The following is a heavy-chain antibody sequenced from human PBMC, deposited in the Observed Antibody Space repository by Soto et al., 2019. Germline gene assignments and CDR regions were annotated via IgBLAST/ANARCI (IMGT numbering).Heavy chain of an antibody. CDR3: AHPRGYGVFDAYDI. D-gene: IGHD4-17*01. V-gene: IGHV3-23*01. J-gene: IGHJ3*02. CDR1: GFTFSTYA. CDR2: LTPSGGET. Sequence: PGGSLRLSCVAPGFTFSTYAMSWVRQAPGKGLEWVSALTPSGGETYYADSVKGRFTISRDNSMNALYLQMNSLRIEDTAVYYCAHPRGYGVFDAYDIWGQGTMVTVSS.